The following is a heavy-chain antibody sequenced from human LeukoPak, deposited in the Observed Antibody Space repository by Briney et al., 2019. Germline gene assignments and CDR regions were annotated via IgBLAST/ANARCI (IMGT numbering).Heavy chain of an antibody. D-gene: IGHD4-23*01. CDR2: ISSSSSYI. CDR3: ARTTVAHFDY. V-gene: IGHV3-11*06. CDR1: GFTFSDYY. J-gene: IGHJ4*02. Sequence: GGSLRLSCAASGFTFSDYYMSWIRQAPGKGLEWVSSISSSSSYIYYADSVKGRFTISRDNAKNSLYLQMNSLRAEDTAVYYCARTTVAHFDYWGRGTLVTVSS.